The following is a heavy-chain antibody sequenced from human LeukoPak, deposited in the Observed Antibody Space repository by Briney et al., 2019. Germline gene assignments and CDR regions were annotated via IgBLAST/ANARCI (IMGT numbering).Heavy chain of an antibody. CDR2: INHSGST. Sequence: SETLSLTCAVYGGSFSGYYWSWIRQPPGKGLEWIGEINHSGSTNYNPSLKSRVTILVDTSKNQFSLKLSSVTAADTAVYYCARGSGGYSYGNNWFDPWGQGTLVTVSS. CDR3: ARGSGGYSYGNNWFDP. V-gene: IGHV4-34*01. D-gene: IGHD5-18*01. CDR1: GGSFSGYY. J-gene: IGHJ5*02.